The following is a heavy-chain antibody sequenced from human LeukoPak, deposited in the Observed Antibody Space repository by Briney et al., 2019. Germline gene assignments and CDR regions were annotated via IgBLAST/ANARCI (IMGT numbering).Heavy chain of an antibody. CDR2: IYYSGST. CDR3: XXXIAXRPRHFDY. CDR1: GGSISSGGYY. J-gene: IGHJ4*02. V-gene: IGHV4-31*03. D-gene: IGHD6-6*01. Sequence: PSQTLSLTCTVSGGSISSGGYYWSWIRQHPGKGLEWIGYIYYSGSTYYNPSLKSRVTISVDTSKNQFSLKLSSVTAAATAVYXXXXXIAXRPRHFDYWGQGTLVIVSS.